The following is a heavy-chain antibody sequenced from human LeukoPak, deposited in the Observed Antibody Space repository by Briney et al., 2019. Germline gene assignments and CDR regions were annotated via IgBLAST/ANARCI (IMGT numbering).Heavy chain of an antibody. CDR1: GGSISLYY. CDR2: IYISGKT. V-gene: IGHV4-4*07. J-gene: IGHJ4*02. CDR3: ARYRVDSAAPYFDY. D-gene: IGHD5/OR15-5a*01. Sequence: SETLSLTCTVFGGSISLYYWSWIRQSAAKGLEWIGRIYISGKTTHNSSLKSRVTMSVDMSKNQVPLKLSSVTAADTAVYYCARYRVDSAAPYFDYWGQGTLVTVSS.